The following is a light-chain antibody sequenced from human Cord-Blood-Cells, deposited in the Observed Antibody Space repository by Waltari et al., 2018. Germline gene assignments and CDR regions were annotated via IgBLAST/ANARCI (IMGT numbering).Light chain of an antibody. V-gene: IGLV2-14*01. CDR2: DVS. CDR3: SSYTSSSTFL. Sequence: QSALTQPASVSGSPGQSITISCTGTSSDVGGYNYVSWYQQHPGKAPKLMIYDVSKRPSGVSNRFSGSKSGNTASLTISGLQAEDEADYYRSSYTSSSTFLFGGGTKLTVL. J-gene: IGLJ2*01. CDR1: SSDVGGYNY.